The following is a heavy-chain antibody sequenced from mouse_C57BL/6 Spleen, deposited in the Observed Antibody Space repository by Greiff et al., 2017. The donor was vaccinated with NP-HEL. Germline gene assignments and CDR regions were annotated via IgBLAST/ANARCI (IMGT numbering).Heavy chain of an antibody. CDR1: GFNIKNTY. CDR3: AIYYYGSGYHYYAMDY. CDR2: IDPANGNT. D-gene: IGHD1-1*01. J-gene: IGHJ4*01. Sequence: VQLQQSVAELVRPGASVKLSCTASGFNIKNTYMHWVKQRPEQGLEWIGRIDPANGNTKYAPKFQGKATITADTSSNTAYLQLSSLTSKDTAIYYCAIYYYGSGYHYYAMDYWGQGTSVTVSS. V-gene: IGHV14-3*01.